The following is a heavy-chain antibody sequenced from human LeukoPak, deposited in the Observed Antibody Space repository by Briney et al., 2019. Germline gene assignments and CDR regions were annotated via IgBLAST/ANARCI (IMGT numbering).Heavy chain of an antibody. CDR2: IWYDGSNK. Sequence: GGSLRLSCAASGFTFSSYAMHWVRQAPGKGLEWVAVIWYDGSNKNYADSVKGRFTISRDNSKNTPYLQMNSLRVEDTAVYYCARDGGSYRYDYWGQGTLVTVSS. CDR1: GFTFSSYA. D-gene: IGHD3-16*02. J-gene: IGHJ4*02. V-gene: IGHV3-30*04. CDR3: ARDGGSYRYDY.